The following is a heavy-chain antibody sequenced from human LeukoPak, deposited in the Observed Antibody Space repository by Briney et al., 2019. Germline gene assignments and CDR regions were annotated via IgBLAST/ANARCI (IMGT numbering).Heavy chain of an antibody. Sequence: GESLTISCTGSGYIFTSYWIGWVRQMPGKGLEWMGIIYPGDSDTRYSPSFQGQVTISADKSISTAYLQWSSLKASDTAMYYCARRSYYDSSGSLDYWGQGTLVTVS. CDR2: IYPGDSDT. J-gene: IGHJ4*02. CDR1: GYIFTSYW. V-gene: IGHV5-51*03. D-gene: IGHD3-22*01. CDR3: ARRSYYDSSGSLDY.